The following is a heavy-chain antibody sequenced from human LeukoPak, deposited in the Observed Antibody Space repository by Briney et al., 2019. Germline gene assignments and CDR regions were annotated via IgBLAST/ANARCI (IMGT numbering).Heavy chain of an antibody. CDR3: ARESGFVADY. D-gene: IGHD1-26*01. J-gene: IGHJ4*02. CDR1: GFTFSNFW. CDR2: IKQDGSDK. Sequence: GSLRLSCAASGFTFSNFWMNWVRQAPGKGLEWVANIKQDGSDKYYVDSVKGRFTISRDNAENSLYLQMTSLRAEDTAVYYCARESGFVADYWGQGTLVTVSS. V-gene: IGHV3-7*04.